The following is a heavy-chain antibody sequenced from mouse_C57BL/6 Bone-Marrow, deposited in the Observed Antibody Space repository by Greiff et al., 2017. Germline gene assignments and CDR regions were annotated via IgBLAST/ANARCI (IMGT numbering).Heavy chain of an antibody. CDR3: ARSPLDDGYPAWFAY. Sequence: QVQLQQSGPELVKPGASVKISCKASGYAFSSSWMNWVKQRPGKGLEWIGRIYPGDGDTNYNGKFKGKATLTADKSSSTAYMQLSSLTSEDSAVYFCARSPLDDGYPAWFAYWGQGTLVTVSA. J-gene: IGHJ3*01. V-gene: IGHV1-82*01. CDR1: GYAFSSSW. D-gene: IGHD2-3*01. CDR2: IYPGDGDT.